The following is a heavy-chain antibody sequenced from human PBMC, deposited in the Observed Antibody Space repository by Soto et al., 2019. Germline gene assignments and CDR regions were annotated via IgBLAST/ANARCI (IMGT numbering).Heavy chain of an antibody. J-gene: IGHJ4*02. CDR1: GFTFSSYG. CDR2: IWYDGSNK. Sequence: QVQLVESGGGVVQPGRSLRLSCAASGFTFSSYGMHWVRQAPGKGLEWVAVIWYDGSNKYYADSVKGRFTISRDNSKNTLYLQMNSLRAEDTAVYYCARVVGSGSYYCDYWGQGTLVTVSS. D-gene: IGHD3-10*01. V-gene: IGHV3-33*01. CDR3: ARVVGSGSYYCDY.